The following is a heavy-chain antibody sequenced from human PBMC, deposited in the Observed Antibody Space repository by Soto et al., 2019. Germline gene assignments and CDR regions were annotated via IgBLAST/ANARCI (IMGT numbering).Heavy chain of an antibody. D-gene: IGHD6-13*01. CDR1: GFTFSDYY. Sequence: QVQLVESGGGLVKPGGSLRLSCAASGFTFSDYYMSWIRQAPGKGLEWVSYISSSSSYTNYAEPVKGRFTISRDNAKNSLYLPMNSLRAEDTAVYYCARDQGSRIAAADPPDYWGQGTLVTVSS. V-gene: IGHV3-11*06. CDR2: ISSSSSYT. CDR3: ARDQGSRIAAADPPDY. J-gene: IGHJ4*02.